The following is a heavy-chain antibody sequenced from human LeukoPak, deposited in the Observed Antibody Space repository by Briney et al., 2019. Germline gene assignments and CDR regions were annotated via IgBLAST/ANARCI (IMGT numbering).Heavy chain of an antibody. V-gene: IGHV4-34*01. CDR2: INHSGST. J-gene: IGHJ3*02. CDR1: GGSFSGYY. D-gene: IGHD3-22*01. CDR3: ARGDYYDPEHAFDI. Sequence: SETLSLTCAVYGGSFSGYYWTWIRQPPGKGLEWIGEINHSGSTNYNPSLKSRVTISVDTSKNQFSLKLSSVTAADTAVYYCARGDYYDPEHAFDIWGQGTMVTVSS.